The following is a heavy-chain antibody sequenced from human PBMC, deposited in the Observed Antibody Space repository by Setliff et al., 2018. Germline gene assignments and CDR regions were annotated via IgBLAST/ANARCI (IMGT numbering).Heavy chain of an antibody. Sequence: GESLKISCAASGFTFSIYSMNWVRQAPGKGLEWISYTSSGSNSIYYADSVMGRFTISRDNARNSLYLQMNRLSPEDTAVYYCAKSGGDHCCPLYHHYYMDVWGTGTTVTVSS. J-gene: IGHJ6*03. CDR2: TSSGSNSI. D-gene: IGHD2-21*02. CDR3: AKSGGDHCCPLYHHYYMDV. V-gene: IGHV3-48*01. CDR1: GFTFSIYS.